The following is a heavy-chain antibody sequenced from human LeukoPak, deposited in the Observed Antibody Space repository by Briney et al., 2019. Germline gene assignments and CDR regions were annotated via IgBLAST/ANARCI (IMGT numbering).Heavy chain of an antibody. J-gene: IGHJ4*02. CDR2: IYHSGST. D-gene: IGHD3/OR15-3a*01. CDR1: GYSTSSGYY. V-gene: IGHV4-38-2*01. CDR3: ARVPHYYFGYGYFDT. Sequence: SETLSLTCAVSGYSTSSGYYWGWIRQPPGKGLEWIGSIYHSGSTYYNPSLKSRVAISIDTSKKQFSLTLTSMTAADTAVYYCARVPHYYFGYGYFDTWGQGTRVTVSS.